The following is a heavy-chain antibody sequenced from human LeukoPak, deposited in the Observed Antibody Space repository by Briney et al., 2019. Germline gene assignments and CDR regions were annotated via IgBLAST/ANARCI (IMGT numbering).Heavy chain of an antibody. V-gene: IGHV3-23*01. D-gene: IGHD5-24*01. Sequence: GGSLRLSCAVSGITLSNYGMSWVRQAPGKGLEWVAGISGSGGSTNYADSVKGRFTISRDNSKNTLYLQMNSLRAEDTAVYYCATAPARRDGYNPGFDYWGQGTLVTVSS. CDR3: ATAPARRDGYNPGFDY. CDR1: GITLSNYG. J-gene: IGHJ4*02. CDR2: ISGSGGST.